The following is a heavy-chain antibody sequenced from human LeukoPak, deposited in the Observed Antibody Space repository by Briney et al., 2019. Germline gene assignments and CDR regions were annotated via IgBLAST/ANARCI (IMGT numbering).Heavy chain of an antibody. Sequence: GALRLSCTGSGFTFGDHAMSWVRQAPGRGGEWVGFLRSKAYRGTTEYAASVKGRFTISRDDSASIAYLQMNSLRTEDTAVYYCARGPIQLWIHNAMDVWGQGTTVTVSS. CDR2: LRSKAYRGTT. CDR1: GFTFGDHA. D-gene: IGHD5-18*01. V-gene: IGHV3-49*04. CDR3: ARGPIQLWIHNAMDV. J-gene: IGHJ6*02.